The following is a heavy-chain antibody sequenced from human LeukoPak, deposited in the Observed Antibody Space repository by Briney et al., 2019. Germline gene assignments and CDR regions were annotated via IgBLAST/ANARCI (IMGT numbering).Heavy chain of an antibody. D-gene: IGHD3-16*01. J-gene: IGHJ4*02. CDR3: ARVGRGDHTWGSYYCDH. Sequence: PSETLSLTCTVSGDSFSSYHWSWLRQPPGKGPEWIGYISSGGRTSYNPSLQSRVTISVDTSKNQFSLKLSSVTAADTAVYYCARVGRGDHTWGSYYCDHWGQGTLVPVSS. V-gene: IGHV4-59*01. CDR1: GDSFSSYH. CDR2: ISSGGRT.